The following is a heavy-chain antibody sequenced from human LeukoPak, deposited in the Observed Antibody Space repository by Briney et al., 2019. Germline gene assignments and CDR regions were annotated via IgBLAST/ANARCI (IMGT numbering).Heavy chain of an antibody. CDR3: ARSYDFWSGPPFDP. D-gene: IGHD3-3*01. CDR1: GYTFTAYY. V-gene: IGHV1-2*02. Sequence: GASVKVSCKASGYTFTAYYMHWVRQAPGQGLEWMGWINSNTGGTNYAQKFQGRVTLTRDTSISTAYMELSRLRCDDTAVYYCARSYDFWSGPPFDPWGQGTLVTVSS. J-gene: IGHJ5*02. CDR2: INSNTGGT.